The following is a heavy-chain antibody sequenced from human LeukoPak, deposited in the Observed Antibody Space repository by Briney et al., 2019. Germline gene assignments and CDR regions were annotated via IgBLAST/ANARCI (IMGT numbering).Heavy chain of an antibody. V-gene: IGHV4-4*07. D-gene: IGHD6-19*01. J-gene: IGHJ4*02. CDR1: GDSISGYY. Sequence: SETLSLTCTVSGDSISGYYWTWIRQPADKRLEWLGRMYTSGDTYYNPALRSRLTLSLDTAKNRISLEVKSVTAADTAVYYCARHFYSGWNYFDYWGQGTLVTVSS. CDR2: MYTSGDT. CDR3: ARHFYSGWNYFDY.